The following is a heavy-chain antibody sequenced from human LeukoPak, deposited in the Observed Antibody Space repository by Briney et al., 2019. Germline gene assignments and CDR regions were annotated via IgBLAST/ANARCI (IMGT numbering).Heavy chain of an antibody. D-gene: IGHD1-1*01. CDR2: IIPIFGTA. V-gene: IGHV1-69*01. Sequence: GSSVKVSCKASGGTFSSYAISWVRQAPGQGLEWLGGIIPIFGTANYAQKFQGRVTITADESTSTAYMELSSLRSEDTAVYYCASGPRHWNDNDYWGQGTLVTVSS. CDR1: GGTFSSYA. J-gene: IGHJ4*02. CDR3: ASGPRHWNDNDY.